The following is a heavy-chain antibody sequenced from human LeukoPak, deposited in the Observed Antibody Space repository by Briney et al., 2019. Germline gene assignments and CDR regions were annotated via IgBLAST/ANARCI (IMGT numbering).Heavy chain of an antibody. D-gene: IGHD2-15*01. J-gene: IGHJ6*02. CDR2: INPSGYCT. CDR1: GYTFTSYY. V-gene: IGHV1-46*01. CDR3: ARDPGYCSGGSCPRDYYYYYGMDV. Sequence: GASLKVSFTASGYTFTSYYMHWVRQAPGQELEWRGEINPSGYCTSYAQKYQGRVTMTRDTSTSTVYMELSSLRSEDTAVYYCARDPGYCSGGSCPRDYYYYYGMDVWGQGTTVTVSS.